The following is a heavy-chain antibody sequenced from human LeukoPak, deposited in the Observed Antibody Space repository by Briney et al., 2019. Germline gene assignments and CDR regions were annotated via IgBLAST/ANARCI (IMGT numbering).Heavy chain of an antibody. CDR3: ARDLGSWPGSYFDY. D-gene: IGHD3-10*01. CDR2: IWYEGSNK. Sequence: GRSLRLSCAASGFTFSTYGMHWVRQAPGKGREGVAVIWYEGSNKYYADSVKGRFTISRDNSKNTLYLQMNSLRAEDTAVYYCARDLGSWPGSYFDYWGQGTLVTVSS. V-gene: IGHV3-33*01. CDR1: GFTFSTYG. J-gene: IGHJ4*02.